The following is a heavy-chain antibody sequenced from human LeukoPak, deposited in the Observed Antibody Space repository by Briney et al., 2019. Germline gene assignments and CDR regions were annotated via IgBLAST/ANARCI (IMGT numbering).Heavy chain of an antibody. CDR3: ARERIATTGTGWFDP. V-gene: IGHV3-30*04. Sequence: GRSLRLSCAASGFSFNSYAIHWVRQAPGKGLEWVAVISDDGSIKYYADSVKGRFTISRDNSKNTLYLLMNSLRTEDTAFYYCARERIATTGTGWFDPWGQGTLVTVSS. J-gene: IGHJ5*02. CDR1: GFSFNSYA. D-gene: IGHD6-13*01. CDR2: ISDDGSIK.